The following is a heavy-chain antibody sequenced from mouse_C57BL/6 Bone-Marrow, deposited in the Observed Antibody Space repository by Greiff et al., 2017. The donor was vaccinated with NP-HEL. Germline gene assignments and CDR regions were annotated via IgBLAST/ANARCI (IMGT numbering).Heavy chain of an antibody. J-gene: IGHJ4*01. Sequence: QVQLKESGAELVRPGVSVKISCKGSGYTFTEYAMHWVKESHAKSLEWIGVISTYYGDGSYNQKFKGKATMTVDKSSSTAYMELARLTSEDSAMYYCATSITTAPYAMDYWGQGTSVTVSS. D-gene: IGHD1-2*01. CDR3: ATSITTAPYAMDY. CDR1: GYTFTEYA. CDR2: ISTYYGDG. V-gene: IGHV1S137*01.